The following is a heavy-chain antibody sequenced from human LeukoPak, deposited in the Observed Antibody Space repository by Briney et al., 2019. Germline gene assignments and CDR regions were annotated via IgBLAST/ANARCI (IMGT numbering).Heavy chain of an antibody. CDR2: IYYTGST. Sequence: SETLSLTCTVSGGSISSSNYYWGWIRQPPGKGLEWIGNIYYTGSTYYNPSLKSRVTISVDTSKNQFSLKQSFVTAADTAVYYCARLGNYCSGGSCYRGFDYWGQGTLVTVSS. CDR3: ARLGNYCSGGSCYRGFDY. CDR1: GGSISSSNYY. D-gene: IGHD2-15*01. V-gene: IGHV4-39*01. J-gene: IGHJ4*02.